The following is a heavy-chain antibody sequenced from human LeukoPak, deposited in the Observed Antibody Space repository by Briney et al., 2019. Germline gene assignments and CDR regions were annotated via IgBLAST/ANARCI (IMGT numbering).Heavy chain of an antibody. CDR1: GYTFTSYY. V-gene: IGHV1-46*01. CDR3: ARVPLYYDSSEDWFDP. CDR2: INPSGGRT. Sequence: GASVKVSCKASGYTFTSYYMHWVRQAPGQGLEWMGIINPSGGRTSYAQKFQGRVTMTRDTSTSTVYMELSSLRSDDTAVYYCARVPLYYDSSEDWFDPWGQGTLVTVSS. D-gene: IGHD3-22*01. J-gene: IGHJ5*02.